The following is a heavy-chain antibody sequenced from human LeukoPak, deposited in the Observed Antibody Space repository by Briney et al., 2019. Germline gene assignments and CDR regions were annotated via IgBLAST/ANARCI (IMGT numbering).Heavy chain of an antibody. J-gene: IGHJ4*02. CDR2: FDPEDGET. Sequence: ASVKVSCKVSGYTLTELSMHWVRQAPGKGLEWMGGFDPEDGETIYAQKFQGRVTMTEDTSTDTAYMELSSLRSEDTAVYYCATDSRITMVRGVIVDFDYWGQGTLVTVSS. CDR1: GYTLTELS. V-gene: IGHV1-24*01. CDR3: ATDSRITMVRGVIVDFDY. D-gene: IGHD3-10*01.